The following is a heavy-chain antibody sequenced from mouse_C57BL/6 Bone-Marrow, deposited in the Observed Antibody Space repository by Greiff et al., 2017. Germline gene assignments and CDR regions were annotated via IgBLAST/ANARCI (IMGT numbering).Heavy chain of an antibody. V-gene: IGHV5-6*02. D-gene: IGHD2-5*01. CDR2: ISSGGSYT. CDR3: ARRGYSNYPYYFDY. J-gene: IGHJ2*01. CDR1: GFTFSSYG. Sequence: DVKLVESGGDLVKPGGSLKLSCAASGFTFSSYGMSWVRQTPDKRLEWVATISSGGSYTYYPDSVKGRFTISRDNAKNTLYLQMSSLKSEDTAMYYCARRGYSNYPYYFDYWGQGTTLTVSS.